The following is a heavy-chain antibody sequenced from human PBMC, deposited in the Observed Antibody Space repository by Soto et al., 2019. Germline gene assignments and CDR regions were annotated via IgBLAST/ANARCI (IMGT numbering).Heavy chain of an antibody. Sequence: SETLSLTCTVSCGSISSYYWSWNRQPPGKGLEWIGYIYYSGSTNYNPSLKSRVTLSVDTSKNQFSLKLSSVTAADTAVYYCARVEAAGAFDIWGQGTMVTVSS. CDR3: ARVEAAGAFDI. CDR2: IYYSGST. D-gene: IGHD6-13*01. CDR1: CGSISSYY. V-gene: IGHV4-59*01. J-gene: IGHJ3*02.